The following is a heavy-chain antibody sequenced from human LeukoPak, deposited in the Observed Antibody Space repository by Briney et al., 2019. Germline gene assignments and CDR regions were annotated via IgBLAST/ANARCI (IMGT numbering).Heavy chain of an antibody. CDR3: ARGRANPRRITMIVVVTVLFY. V-gene: IGHV3-9*01. J-gene: IGHJ4*02. CDR1: GFTFSNYW. D-gene: IGHD3-22*01. Sequence: PGGSLRLSCAASGFTFSNYWMHWVRQAPGKGLEWVSGISWNSGSIGYADSVKGRFTISRDNAKNSLYLQMNSLRAEDTALYYCARGRANPRRITMIVVVTVLFYWGQGTLVTVSS. CDR2: ISWNSGSI.